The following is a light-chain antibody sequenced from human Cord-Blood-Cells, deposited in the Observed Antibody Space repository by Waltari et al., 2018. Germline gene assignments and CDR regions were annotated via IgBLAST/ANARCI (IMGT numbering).Light chain of an antibody. CDR1: SSDVGGYNY. CDR3: SSYTSSSTVV. Sequence: QSALTQPASVSGSPGQSITISCTGTSSDVGGYNYVSWYQQNPGKAPKLMIYEVSNRPAGVSNLFSGSKSGNTASLTISGLQAEDEADYYCSSYTSSSTVVFGGGTKLTVL. J-gene: IGLJ2*01. CDR2: EVS. V-gene: IGLV2-14*01.